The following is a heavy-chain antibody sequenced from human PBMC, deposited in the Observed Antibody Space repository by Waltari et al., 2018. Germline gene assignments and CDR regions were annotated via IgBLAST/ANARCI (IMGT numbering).Heavy chain of an antibody. CDR1: GFTFSSYG. D-gene: IGHD2-8*02. V-gene: IGHV3-30*18. J-gene: IGHJ4*02. CDR2: IWYDGSNK. CDR3: AKEEAPQTGAIDY. Sequence: QVQLVESGGGVVQPGRSLRLSCAAYGFTFSSYGMPWVRQAPGKGLEWVAGIWYDGSNKSYADSVQVRITISRDNSKNPLYLQMNSLRAEDTAMYYCAKEEAPQTGAIDYWGQGTLVTVSS.